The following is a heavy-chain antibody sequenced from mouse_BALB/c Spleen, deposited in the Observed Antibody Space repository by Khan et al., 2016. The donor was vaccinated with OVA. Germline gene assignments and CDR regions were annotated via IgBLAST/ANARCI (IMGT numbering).Heavy chain of an antibody. CDR1: GFTFSSNT. CDR2: ITNGGGST. Sequence: EVELVESGGGLVQPGGSLKLSCAASGFTFSSNTMSWVRQTPEKRLEWVAYITNGGGSTYYPDTVKGRFHITRDNAKNTLYLQMSSLKSEDTAMYYCARVPTFITTALDYWGQGTSVTVSS. CDR3: ARVPTFITTALDY. D-gene: IGHD1-2*01. V-gene: IGHV5-12-2*01. J-gene: IGHJ4*01.